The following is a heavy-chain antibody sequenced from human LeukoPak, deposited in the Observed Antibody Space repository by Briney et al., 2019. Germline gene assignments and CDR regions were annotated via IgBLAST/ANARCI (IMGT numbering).Heavy chain of an antibody. Sequence: PSETLSLTCTVSGGSISSGDYYWSWIRQPPGKGLEWIGYIYYSGSTYYNPSLKSRVTISVDTSKNQFSLKLSSVTAADTAVYYCARSDIVATILDYWGQGTLVTVSS. J-gene: IGHJ4*02. V-gene: IGHV4-30-4*01. CDR2: IYYSGST. CDR3: ARSDIVATILDY. CDR1: GGSISSGDYY. D-gene: IGHD5-12*01.